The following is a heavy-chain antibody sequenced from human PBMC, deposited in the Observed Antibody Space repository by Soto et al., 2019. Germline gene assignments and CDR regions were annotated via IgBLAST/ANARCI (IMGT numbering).Heavy chain of an antibody. V-gene: IGHV5-10-1*01. D-gene: IGHD3-22*01. Sequence: GESLRLSCTGSGYRFAGYWITWVLQKPGKGLEWMGRIDPSDSQTYYSPSFRGHVTISVTKSITTVFLQWSSLGASDTAMYYCARQIYDSDTGPNFQYYFDSWGQGTPVTVSS. CDR1: GYRFAGYW. CDR2: IDPSDSQT. J-gene: IGHJ4*02. CDR3: ARQIYDSDTGPNFQYYFDS.